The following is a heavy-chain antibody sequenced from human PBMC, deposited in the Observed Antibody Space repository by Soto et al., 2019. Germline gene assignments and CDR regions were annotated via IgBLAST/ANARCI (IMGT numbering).Heavy chain of an antibody. J-gene: IGHJ3*02. CDR3: ARGDYYDSSGPFSDAFDI. CDR2: IKPDGSEK. Sequence: PGGSLRLSCAASGFTFSSHWMSWVRQAPGKGLEWVANIKPDGSEKWYVDSVKGRFTISRDNAKNSLYLQMNSLGAEDTAVYYCARGDYYDSSGPFSDAFDIWGQGTMVTVSS. D-gene: IGHD3-22*01. CDR1: GFTFSSHW. V-gene: IGHV3-7*04.